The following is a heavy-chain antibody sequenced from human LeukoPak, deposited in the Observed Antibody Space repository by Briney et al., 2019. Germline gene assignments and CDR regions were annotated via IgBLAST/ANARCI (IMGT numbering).Heavy chain of an antibody. CDR2: ISYDGSNK. J-gene: IGHJ4*02. D-gene: IGHD4-23*01. CDR3: AGEGLLRWSTLGDFDY. Sequence: PGRSLRLSCAASGFTFSSYAMHWVRQAPGKGLEWVAVISYDGSNKYYADSVKGRFTISRDNSKNTLYLQMNSLRAEDTAVYYCAGEGLLRWSTLGDFDYWGQGTLVTVSS. CDR1: GFTFSSYA. V-gene: IGHV3-30-3*01.